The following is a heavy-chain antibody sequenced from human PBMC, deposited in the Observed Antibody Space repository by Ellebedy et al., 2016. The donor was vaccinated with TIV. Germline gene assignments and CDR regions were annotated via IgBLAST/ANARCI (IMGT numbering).Heavy chain of an antibody. J-gene: IGHJ6*02. CDR2: IDWNGGGI. Sequence: GESLKISXTASGFIFDDYSMSWVRQAPGEGLEWVSGIDWNGGGIGYADSVKGRFTISRDNAKKSLYLQMNSLRAEDTAVYFCARGVVGSTPYGMDVWGQGTSVTVSS. D-gene: IGHD1-26*01. CDR3: ARGVVGSTPYGMDV. CDR1: GFIFDDYS. V-gene: IGHV3-20*04.